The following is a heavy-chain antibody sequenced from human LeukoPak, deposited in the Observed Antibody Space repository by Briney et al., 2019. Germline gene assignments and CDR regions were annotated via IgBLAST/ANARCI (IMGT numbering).Heavy chain of an antibody. CDR1: GYSFTSYW. J-gene: IGHJ1*01. CDR2: IYPGDSDT. D-gene: IGHD2-21*02. Sequence: GESLKISCQGSGYSFTSYWIGWVRPLPGKGLEWMGIIYPGDSDTRYSPSFQGQVTISADKSISTAYLQWSSLKASDTAMYYCARPYCGGDCYSLYFQHWGQGTLVTVSS. CDR3: ARPYCGGDCYSLYFQH. V-gene: IGHV5-51*01.